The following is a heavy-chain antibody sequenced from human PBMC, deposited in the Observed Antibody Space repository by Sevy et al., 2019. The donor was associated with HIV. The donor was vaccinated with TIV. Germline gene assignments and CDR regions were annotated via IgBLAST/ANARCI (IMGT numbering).Heavy chain of an antibody. CDR2: IGTAGDT. J-gene: IGHJ6*02. V-gene: IGHV3-13*01. Sequence: GGSLRLSCAASGFTFSSYDMHWVRQATGKGLEWVSAIGTAGDTYYPGSVKGRFTISRENAKNYLYLQMNSLRAGDTAVYYCAREGAAAARGYYGMDVWGQGTTVTVSS. CDR3: AREGAAAARGYYGMDV. D-gene: IGHD6-13*01. CDR1: GFTFSSYD.